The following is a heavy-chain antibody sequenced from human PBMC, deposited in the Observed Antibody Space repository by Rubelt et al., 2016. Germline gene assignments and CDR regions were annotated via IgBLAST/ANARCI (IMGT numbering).Heavy chain of an antibody. CDR2: IFYTGNA. CDR3: ARIRDDSPPYYVDY. J-gene: IGHJ4*02. Sequence: QLQLQEAGPGRVNPSETLSLTCAVSGGSISRSTHYWAWIRQPPGKGLEWIGSIFYTGNAHYNPSLKSRVTISVETSNNDLSLRVSLGTAADTAVECCARIRDDSPPYYVDYWGQGTLVTVSS. D-gene: IGHD3-3*02. CDR1: GGSISRSTHY. V-gene: IGHV4-39*02.